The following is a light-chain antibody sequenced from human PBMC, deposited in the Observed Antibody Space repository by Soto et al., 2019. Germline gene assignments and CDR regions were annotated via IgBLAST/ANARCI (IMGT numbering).Light chain of an antibody. J-gene: IGKJ1*01. Sequence: EIVMTQSPATLSVSPGERATLSCRASQSVSSNLAWFQQKSGQAPRLLIYGASTRDTGISARFSGSGSGTESTLTISSLQSGDFAVYHCQQYNKWPPTFGQGTKVDIK. CDR3: QQYNKWPPT. CDR2: GAS. CDR1: QSVSSN. V-gene: IGKV3-15*01.